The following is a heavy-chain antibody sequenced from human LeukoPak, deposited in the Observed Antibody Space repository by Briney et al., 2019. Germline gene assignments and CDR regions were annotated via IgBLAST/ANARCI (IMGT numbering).Heavy chain of an antibody. J-gene: IGHJ3*02. V-gene: IGHV4-59*01. CDR2: IYYSGTT. D-gene: IGHD1-26*01. CDR3: ARGPGGGSYSDAFDI. CDR1: GGSISSYY. Sequence: SETLSLTCTVSGGSISSYYWSWIRQPAGKGLEWISYIYYSGTTSYNPPPKSRVTISMNTSKNQFSLKVSSVTAADTAVYYCARGPGGGSYSDAFDIWGQGTMVTVSS.